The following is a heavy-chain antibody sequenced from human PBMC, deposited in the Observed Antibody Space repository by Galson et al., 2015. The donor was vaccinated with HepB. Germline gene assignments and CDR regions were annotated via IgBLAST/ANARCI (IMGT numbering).Heavy chain of an antibody. J-gene: IGHJ4*02. CDR1: GYTFTSYG. Sequence: SVKVSCKASGYTFTSYGISWVRQAPGQGLEWMGWISAYNGNTNHAQKLQGRVTMTTDTSTSTAYMELRSLRSDDTAVYYCARFRRSSSPSRLDYWGQGTLVTVSS. D-gene: IGHD6-6*01. V-gene: IGHV1-18*01. CDR2: ISAYNGNT. CDR3: ARFRRSSSPSRLDY.